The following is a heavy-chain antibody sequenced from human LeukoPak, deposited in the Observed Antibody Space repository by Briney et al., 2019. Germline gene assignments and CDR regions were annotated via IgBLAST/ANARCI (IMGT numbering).Heavy chain of an antibody. Sequence: SETLSLTCTVSGGSFSSYYWSWIRQPAGKGLEWIGRIYTSGSTNYNSSLRSRVTMSVDTSKNQVSLKLSSVTAADTAVYYCATGDGYNSFDYWGQGTLVTVSS. CDR3: ATGDGYNSFDY. CDR1: GGSFSSYY. V-gene: IGHV4-4*07. CDR2: IYTSGST. D-gene: IGHD5-24*01. J-gene: IGHJ4*02.